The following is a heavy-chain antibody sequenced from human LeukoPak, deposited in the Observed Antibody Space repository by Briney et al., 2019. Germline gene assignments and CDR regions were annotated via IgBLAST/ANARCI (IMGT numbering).Heavy chain of an antibody. CDR2: MYYRGNT. Sequence: SETLSLTCTVSGCSISSYYWSWIRQPPGKGLEWVGHMYYRGNTFYNPSLKSRATISVDTSKNQFSLKLRSVTAADTAVYYCARLYGNYQNYFDYWGQGTLVTVSS. J-gene: IGHJ4*02. CDR3: ARLYGNYQNYFDY. D-gene: IGHD1-7*01. CDR1: GCSISSYY. V-gene: IGHV4-59*12.